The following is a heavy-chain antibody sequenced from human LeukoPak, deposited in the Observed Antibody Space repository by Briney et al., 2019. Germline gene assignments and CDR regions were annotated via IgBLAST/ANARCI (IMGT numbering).Heavy chain of an antibody. CDR1: GFTFSSYW. CDR2: ISYDGSNK. J-gene: IGHJ4*02. Sequence: GGSLRLSCAASGFTFSSYWMSGVRQVPGKGLEWVAVISYDGSNKYYADSVKGRFTISRDNSKNTLYLQMNSLRAEDTAVYYCAKDRGYSYGHFDYWGQGTLVTVSS. D-gene: IGHD5-18*01. V-gene: IGHV3-30*18. CDR3: AKDRGYSYGHFDY.